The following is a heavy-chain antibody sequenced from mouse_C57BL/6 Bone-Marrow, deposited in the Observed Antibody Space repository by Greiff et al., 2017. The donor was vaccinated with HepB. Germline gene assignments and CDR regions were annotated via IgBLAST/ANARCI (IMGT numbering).Heavy chain of an antibody. CDR2: IHPNSGST. Sequence: VQLQQPGAELVKPGASVKLSCKASGYTFTSYWMHWVKQRPGQGLEWIGMIHPNSGSTNYNEKFKSKATLTVDKSSSTAYMQLSSLTSEDSAVYYRARSHHYDGALYWYFDVWGTGTTVTVSS. V-gene: IGHV1-64*01. J-gene: IGHJ1*03. D-gene: IGHD1-2*01. CDR1: GYTFTSYW. CDR3: ARSHHYDGALYWYFDV.